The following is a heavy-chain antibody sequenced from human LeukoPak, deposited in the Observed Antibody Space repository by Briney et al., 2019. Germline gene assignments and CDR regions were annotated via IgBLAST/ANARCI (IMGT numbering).Heavy chain of an antibody. CDR2: IYYSGST. CDR3: ATQGAHYDRLVDDY. D-gene: IGHD3-9*01. V-gene: IGHV4-39*07. Sequence: SETLSLTCSVSGGPMRSSDYYWGWIRQPPGKGLEWIGSIYYSGSTYYNPSLKSRVTISVDTSKNQFSLKLSSVTAADTAVYYCATQGAHYDRLVDDYWGQGTLVTVSS. CDR1: GGPMRSSDYY. J-gene: IGHJ4*02.